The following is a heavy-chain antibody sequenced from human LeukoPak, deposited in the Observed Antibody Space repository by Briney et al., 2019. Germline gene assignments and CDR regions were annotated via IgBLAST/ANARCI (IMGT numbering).Heavy chain of an antibody. D-gene: IGHD5-18*01. CDR1: GGSISSGSYY. V-gene: IGHV4-61*02. Sequence: PSETLSLTSTVSGGSISSGSYYWSWIRQPAGKGLEWIGRIYTSGSTNYNPSLKSRVTISVDTSKNQFSLKLSSVTAADTAVYYCTRVTGSHSYAVRDDYYYYMDVWGKGTTVTVSS. CDR3: TRVTGSHSYAVRDDYYYYMDV. J-gene: IGHJ6*03. CDR2: IYTSGST.